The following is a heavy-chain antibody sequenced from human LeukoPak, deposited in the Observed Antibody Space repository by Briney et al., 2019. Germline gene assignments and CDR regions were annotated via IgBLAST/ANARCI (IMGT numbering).Heavy chain of an antibody. J-gene: IGHJ3*02. V-gene: IGHV3-23*01. Sequence: GGSLRLSRAASGFTFSSYAMSWVRQAPGKGLEWVSAISGSGGSTYYADSVKGRFTISRDNSKNTLYLQMNSLRAEDTAVYYCAKVGRYYYDSSGYPSDAFDIWGQGTMVTVSS. CDR1: GFTFSSYA. CDR2: ISGSGGST. D-gene: IGHD3-22*01. CDR3: AKVGRYYYDSSGYPSDAFDI.